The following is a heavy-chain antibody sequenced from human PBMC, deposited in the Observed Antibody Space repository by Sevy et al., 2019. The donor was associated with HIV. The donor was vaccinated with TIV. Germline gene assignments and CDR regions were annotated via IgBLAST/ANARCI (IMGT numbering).Heavy chain of an antibody. CDR2: INHSGST. J-gene: IGHJ5*02. V-gene: IGHV4-34*01. D-gene: IGHD3-10*01. Sequence: SETLCLTCAVYGGSFSGYYWSWIRQPPGKGLEWIGEINHSGSTNYNPSLKSRVTISVDTSKNQFSLKLSSVTAADTAVYYCASDYYGSGSSSSGPWFDPWGQGTLVTVSS. CDR3: ASDYYGSGSSSSGPWFDP. CDR1: GGSFSGYY.